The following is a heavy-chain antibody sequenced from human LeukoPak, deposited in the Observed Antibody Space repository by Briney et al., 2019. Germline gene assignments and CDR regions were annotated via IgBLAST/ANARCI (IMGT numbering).Heavy chain of an antibody. CDR1: GGSISSHY. Sequence: SETLSLTCTVSGGSISSHYWSWIRQPPGQGLEWIGYIYYSGSTNYNPSLKSRVTISVDTSKNQFSLKLSSVTAADTAVYYCARASYYYDFWSGYYPYYFDYWGQGTLVTVSS. J-gene: IGHJ4*02. V-gene: IGHV4-59*11. D-gene: IGHD3-3*01. CDR2: IYYSGST. CDR3: ARASYYYDFWSGYYPYYFDY.